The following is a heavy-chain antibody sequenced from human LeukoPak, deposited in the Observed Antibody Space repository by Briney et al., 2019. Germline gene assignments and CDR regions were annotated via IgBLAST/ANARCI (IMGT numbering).Heavy chain of an antibody. Sequence: AGGSLRLSCAASGLTFSDSWMSWVRQAPGKGLEWVAVISYDGSNKYYADSVKGRFTISRDNSKNTLYLQMNSLRAEDTAVYYCAKVDAGGLVAGTNYFDYWGQGTLVTVSS. V-gene: IGHV3-30*18. CDR1: GLTFSDSW. J-gene: IGHJ4*02. D-gene: IGHD6-19*01. CDR2: ISYDGSNK. CDR3: AKVDAGGLVAGTNYFDY.